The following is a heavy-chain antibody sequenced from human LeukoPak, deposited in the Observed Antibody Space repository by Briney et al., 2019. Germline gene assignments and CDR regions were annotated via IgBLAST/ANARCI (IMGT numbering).Heavy chain of an antibody. J-gene: IGHJ6*02. CDR2: ISAYNGNT. CDR1: GGTFSSYA. Sequence: ASVKVSCKASGGTFSSYAISWVRQAPGQGLEWMGWISAYNGNTNYAQKLQGRVTMTTDTSTSTAYMELRSLRSDDTAVYYCARSVTYYYDSSGYDYYYYGMDVWGQGTTVTVSS. V-gene: IGHV1-18*01. CDR3: ARSVTYYYDSSGYDYYYYGMDV. D-gene: IGHD3-22*01.